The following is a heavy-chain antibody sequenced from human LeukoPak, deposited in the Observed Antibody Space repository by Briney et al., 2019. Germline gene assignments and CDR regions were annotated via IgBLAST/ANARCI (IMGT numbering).Heavy chain of an antibody. CDR1: GFTFNNYA. Sequence: SGGSLRLSCAASGFTFNNYAMSWVRQAPGKGLEWVSSISGSGGTTYYADSVKGRFTISRDNSKNTLYLQMNSLRAEDTAVYYCAKKGHYDFWSGYYFDYFDYWGQGTLVTVSS. J-gene: IGHJ4*02. CDR3: AKKGHYDFWSGYYFDYFDY. V-gene: IGHV3-23*01. D-gene: IGHD3-3*01. CDR2: ISGSGGTT.